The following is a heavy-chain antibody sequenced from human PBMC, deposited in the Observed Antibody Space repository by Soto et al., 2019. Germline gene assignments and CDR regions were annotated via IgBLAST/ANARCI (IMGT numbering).Heavy chain of an antibody. CDR3: ARADTAMTTPFDY. D-gene: IGHD5-18*01. V-gene: IGHV4-59*12. CDR2: VDDSGTA. CDR1: GGSISNFY. Sequence: QVQLQESGPGLVKPPETLSLACTVSGGSISNFYWSWIRQPPGKGLEWIGYVDDSGTANYNPSLKSRVSMSVDTSKYQLSLKVTSVTAADTAMYYCARADTAMTTPFDYWGQGTLVTVSS. J-gene: IGHJ4*02.